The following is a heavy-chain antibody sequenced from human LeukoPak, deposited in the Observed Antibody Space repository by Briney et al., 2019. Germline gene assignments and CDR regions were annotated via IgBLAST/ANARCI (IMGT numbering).Heavy chain of an antibody. CDR1: GFIFNDYS. J-gene: IGHJ4*02. V-gene: IGHV3-9*01. D-gene: IGHD4-17*01. CDR3: AKDVYGDYPYYFDY. Sequence: PGGSLRLSCAASGFIFNDYSMHWVRQAPGKGLEWVSGISWNSGSIGYADSVKGRFTISRDNAKNSLYLQMNSLRAEDTALYYCAKDVYGDYPYYFDYWGQGTLVTVSS. CDR2: ISWNSGSI.